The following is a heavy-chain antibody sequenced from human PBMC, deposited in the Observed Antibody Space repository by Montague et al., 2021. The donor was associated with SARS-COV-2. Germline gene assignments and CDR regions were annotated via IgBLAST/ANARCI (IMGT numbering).Heavy chain of an antibody. CDR2: FYSGNT. CDR3: ATYGSGTEDDAFDI. D-gene: IGHD3-10*01. J-gene: IGHJ3*02. V-gene: IGHV4-59*11. Sequence: SETLSLTCTVSGGSISNHYWSWIRQPPGKGLEWIAFYSGNTNYNPSLTSRVTISVDTSKNQFSLTLSSVTAADTAGYYCATYGSGTEDDAFDIWGQGTMVTVSS. CDR1: GGSISNHY.